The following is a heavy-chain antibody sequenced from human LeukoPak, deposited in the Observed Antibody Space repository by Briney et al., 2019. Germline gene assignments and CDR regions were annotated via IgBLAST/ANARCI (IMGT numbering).Heavy chain of an antibody. CDR3: ARRITMVRGVITYFDY. D-gene: IGHD3-10*01. CDR2: FSGSVGST. J-gene: IGHJ4*02. CDR1: GFPFSSYA. V-gene: IGHV3-23*01. Sequence: GSLRLSCSTPGFPFSSYAMGWVRQAPGKGLGGVSAFSGSVGSTYYADSVKGRFTISRDNSKNTLYLQMNSLRAEDTAVYYCARRITMVRGVITYFDYWGQGTLVTVSS.